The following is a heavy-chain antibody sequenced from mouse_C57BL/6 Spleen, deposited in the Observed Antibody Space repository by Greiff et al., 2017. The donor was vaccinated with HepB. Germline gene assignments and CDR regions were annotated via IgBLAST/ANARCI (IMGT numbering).Heavy chain of an antibody. CDR3: AKRLITAVVAAYYAMDY. Sequence: EVQLQQSVAELVRPGASVKLSCTASGFNIKNTYMHWVKQRPEQGLEWIVRIDPANGNTKYAPKFQGQATITADTSSNTAYLQLSSLTSEDTAIYYCAKRLITAVVAAYYAMDYWGPGTSVTVSS. CDR2: IDPANGNT. CDR1: GFNIKNTY. D-gene: IGHD1-1*01. J-gene: IGHJ4*01. V-gene: IGHV14-3*01.